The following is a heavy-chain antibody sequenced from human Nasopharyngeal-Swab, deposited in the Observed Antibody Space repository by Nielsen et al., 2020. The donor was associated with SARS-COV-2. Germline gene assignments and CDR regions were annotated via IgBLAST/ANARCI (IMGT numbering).Heavy chain of an antibody. CDR3: ARDRVVAATQGSYYYYGMDV. CDR1: GYTLTELS. D-gene: IGHD2-15*01. J-gene: IGHJ6*02. CDR2: FDPEDGET. Sequence: ASVKVSCKVSGYTLTELSMHWVRQAPGKGLEWMGGFDPEDGETIYAQKFQGRVTMTEDTSTDTAYMELRSLRSDDTAVYYCARDRVVAATQGSYYYYGMDVWGQGTTVTVSS. V-gene: IGHV1-24*01.